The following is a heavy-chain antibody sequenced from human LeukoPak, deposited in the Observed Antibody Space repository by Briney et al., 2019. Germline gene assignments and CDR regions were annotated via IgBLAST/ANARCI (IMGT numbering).Heavy chain of an antibody. CDR3: AREQGYDFWSGYTTAFDY. CDR1: GGTFSSYA. J-gene: IGHJ4*02. D-gene: IGHD3-3*01. Sequence: GASVKVSCKASGGTFSSYAISWVRQAPGQGLEWMGGIIPIFGTANYAQKFQGRVTITADKSTSTAYMELSSLRSEDTAVYYCAREQGYDFWSGYTTAFDYWGQGILVTVSS. CDR2: IIPIFGTA. V-gene: IGHV1-69*06.